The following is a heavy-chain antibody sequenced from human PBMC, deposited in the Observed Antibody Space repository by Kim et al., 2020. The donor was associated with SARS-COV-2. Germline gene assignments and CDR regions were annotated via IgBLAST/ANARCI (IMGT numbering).Heavy chain of an antibody. CDR2: ISYDGSNK. CDR1: GFTFSSYA. J-gene: IGHJ6*02. Sequence: GGSLRLSCAASGFTFSSYAMHWGRQAPGKGLEWVAVISYDGSNKYYADSVKGRFTISRDNSKNTLYLQMNSLRAEDTAVYYCARDPDFDGIRGMDVWGQG. V-gene: IGHV3-30*04. D-gene: IGHD2-21*01. CDR3: ARDPDFDGIRGMDV.